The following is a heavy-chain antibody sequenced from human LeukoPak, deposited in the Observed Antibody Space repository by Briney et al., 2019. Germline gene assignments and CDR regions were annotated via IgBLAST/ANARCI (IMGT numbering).Heavy chain of an antibody. Sequence: SETLSLTCTVSGGSISNYYWSWIRQPPGKGLEWIGEINHSGSSNYNPSLKSRVTISVDTSKNQFSLKLSSVTAADTAVYYCARGVNSSSSSRPLRYYYGMDVWGQGTTVTVSS. CDR3: ARGVNSSSSSRPLRYYYGMDV. J-gene: IGHJ6*02. V-gene: IGHV4-34*01. D-gene: IGHD6-6*01. CDR1: GGSISNYY. CDR2: INHSGSS.